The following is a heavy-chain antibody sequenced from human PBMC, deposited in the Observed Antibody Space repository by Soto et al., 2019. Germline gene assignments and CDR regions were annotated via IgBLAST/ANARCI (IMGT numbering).Heavy chain of an antibody. V-gene: IGHV3-21*02. CDR3: VRDLGRYFRSGYMDL. CDR1: GFAFNTYS. CDR2: INEDSTYI. Sequence: EVQLVESGGGLVKPGGSLRLSCTASGFAFNTYSMNWVRQAPGKGLEWVSSINEDSTYIYYADSLRGRITISRDNAKDSLFLQMNSLRPDDTAVYYCVRDLGRYFRSGYMDLWGDGATVTVS. J-gene: IGHJ6*03. D-gene: IGHD3-9*01.